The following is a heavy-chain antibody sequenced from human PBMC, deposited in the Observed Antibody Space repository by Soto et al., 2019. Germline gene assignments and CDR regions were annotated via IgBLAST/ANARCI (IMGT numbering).Heavy chain of an antibody. D-gene: IGHD3-22*01. J-gene: IGHJ4*02. Sequence: ASVKVSCKASGYPFNNYGIHWVRQAPGQRLEWMGWINPGNGITTYSQKFQGGVTITRDPAASTVSMELTNLTSEDTAVYYCARSKYDSSGYYSVYYFDYWGQGALVTVAS. CDR3: ARSKYDSSGYYSVYYFDY. V-gene: IGHV1-3*01. CDR1: GYPFNNYG. CDR2: INPGNGIT.